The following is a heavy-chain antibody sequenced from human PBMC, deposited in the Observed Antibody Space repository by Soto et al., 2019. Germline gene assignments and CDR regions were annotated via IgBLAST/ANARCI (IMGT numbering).Heavy chain of an antibody. Sequence: GASVKVSCKASGYTFTXFYIHWVRQAPGQGLEWMGIINPSGGSTTYAQKFQGRVTMTTDTSTSTAYMELRSLRSDDTAVYYCARGLGGVVTDAFAIWGQGTMVTVSS. J-gene: IGHJ3*02. CDR2: INPSGGST. D-gene: IGHD2-21*02. V-gene: IGHV1-46*01. CDR3: ARGLGGVVTDAFAI. CDR1: GYTFTXFY.